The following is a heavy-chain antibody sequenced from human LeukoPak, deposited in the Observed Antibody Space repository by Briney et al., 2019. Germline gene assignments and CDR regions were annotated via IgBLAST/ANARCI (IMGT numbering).Heavy chain of an antibody. CDR2: ISGGADAT. CDR3: AKMIGLELTNYGMDV. D-gene: IGHD2-21*01. J-gene: IGHJ6*02. Sequence: GGSLRLSCAASGFTFSRVAMCWVRQAPGTGLEWFSAISGGADATYYADSVRGRFSVSRDNSKNTLDLQMDSLRAEDTAVYYCAKMIGLELTNYGMDVWGQGTTVIVSS. CDR1: GFTFSRVA. V-gene: IGHV3-23*01.